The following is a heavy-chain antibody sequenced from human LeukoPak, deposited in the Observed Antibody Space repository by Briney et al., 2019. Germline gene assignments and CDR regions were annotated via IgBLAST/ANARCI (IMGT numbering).Heavy chain of an antibody. CDR3: VRDEIRTGAFDI. Sequence: GGSLRLSCAASGFPFSSLEMNCVRQAPGKGVEGVSYISSTGSTTYYADAVKGRFTISRDNAKNSLYLQVNSLRADDTAIYYCVRDEIRTGAFDIWGRGTMVTVSS. V-gene: IGHV3-48*03. J-gene: IGHJ3*02. D-gene: IGHD3-10*01. CDR2: ISSTGSTT. CDR1: GFPFSSLE.